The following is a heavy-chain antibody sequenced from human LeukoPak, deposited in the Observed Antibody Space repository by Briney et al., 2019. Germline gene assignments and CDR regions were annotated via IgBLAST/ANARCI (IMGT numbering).Heavy chain of an antibody. D-gene: IGHD2-2*01. Sequence: ASVKVSCKASGYTFTGYYIHWVRQAPGQGLERMGWINPNSGGTNYAQNFQGRVSMTRDTSISTAYMELTGLRSDDTAVFYCARGEDPIPAVVHDAFDIWGQGTMVTVSS. V-gene: IGHV1-2*02. CDR2: INPNSGGT. CDR3: ARGEDPIPAVVHDAFDI. J-gene: IGHJ3*02. CDR1: GYTFTGYY.